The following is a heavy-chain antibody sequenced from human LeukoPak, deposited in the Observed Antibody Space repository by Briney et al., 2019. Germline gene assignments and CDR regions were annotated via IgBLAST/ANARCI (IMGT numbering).Heavy chain of an antibody. J-gene: IGHJ4*02. CDR2: IFYSGRT. V-gene: IGHV4-59*01. D-gene: IGHD3-16*01. CDR3: TRGAGWLIDY. Sequence: SETLSLTCTVSGGSISSYYWYWIRQPPGKGLESVGYIFYSGRTNYNPSLKSRVTISADTSKNQFSLKLNSLTTADTAVYYCTRGAGWLIDYWGQGILVTVSS. CDR1: GGSISSYY.